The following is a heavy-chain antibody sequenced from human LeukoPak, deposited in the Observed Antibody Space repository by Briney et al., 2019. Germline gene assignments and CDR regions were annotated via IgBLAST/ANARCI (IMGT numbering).Heavy chain of an antibody. CDR1: GGSISSYY. CDR3: ARAYSSGADY. J-gene: IGHJ4*02. Sequence: PSETLSLTCTVSGGSISSYYWSWIRQPPGKGLEWIGYIYYSGSTNYNPSLKSRVTISVDTSKNQFSLKLSSVTAADTAVYYCARAYSSGADYWGQGTLVTVSS. D-gene: IGHD3-22*01. V-gene: IGHV4-59*01. CDR2: IYYSGST.